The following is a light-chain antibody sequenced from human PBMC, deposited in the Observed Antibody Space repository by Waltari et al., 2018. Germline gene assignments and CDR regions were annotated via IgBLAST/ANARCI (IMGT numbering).Light chain of an antibody. CDR3: QQYLNWPPIT. J-gene: IGKJ5*01. Sequence: EIVMTQSPATLSVSPGERATLSCRASQSVGTNLAGYQQKPGQAPRLLSSGASTRVTGIPARFSGSGSGTEFTLTISSLQSEDFAVYYCQQYLNWPPITFGQGTRVDNK. CDR1: QSVGTN. V-gene: IGKV3-15*01. CDR2: GAS.